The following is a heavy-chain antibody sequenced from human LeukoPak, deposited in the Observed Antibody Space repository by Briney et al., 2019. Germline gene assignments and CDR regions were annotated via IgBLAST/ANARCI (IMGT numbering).Heavy chain of an antibody. Sequence: GGSLRLSCEASGFTFSSYWMSWVRQAPGKGLEWEANIKTDGSEKYSADSVKGRFTISRDNAENSLYLQMNSLRVEDTAFYYCARDLAYSRLDYWGQGMLVTVSS. CDR1: GFTFSSYW. J-gene: IGHJ4*02. V-gene: IGHV3-7*01. CDR3: ARDLAYSRLDY. CDR2: IKTDGSEK. D-gene: IGHD5-18*01.